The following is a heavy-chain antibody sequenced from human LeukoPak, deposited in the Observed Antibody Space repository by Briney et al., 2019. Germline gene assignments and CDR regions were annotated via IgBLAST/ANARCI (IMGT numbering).Heavy chain of an antibody. D-gene: IGHD1-26*01. V-gene: IGHV1-46*01. J-gene: IGHJ1*01. Sequence: GASVTVSCTASGYTFTSYYMHWVRQAPGQGLEWMGIINPSGGSTSYAQKFQGRVTMTRDTSTSTVYMELSSLRSEDTAVYYCARTRSYYVSYFQHWGQGTLVTVSS. CDR3: ARTRSYYVSYFQH. CDR1: GYTFTSYY. CDR2: INPSGGST.